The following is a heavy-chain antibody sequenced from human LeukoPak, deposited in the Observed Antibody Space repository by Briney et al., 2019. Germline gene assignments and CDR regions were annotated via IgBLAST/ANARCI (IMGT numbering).Heavy chain of an antibody. CDR1: GYTFNTYG. J-gene: IGHJ4*02. D-gene: IGHD6-19*01. V-gene: IGHV1-18*01. Sequence: ASVKVSCKASGYTFNTYGVTWVRRAPGQGLGRMGWIPAYSSNTKSARKFQGRLTMTTDASTRTPYMDLRSLTSDDTAIYYCARAAGIAVADDYWGQGTLVTVSS. CDR2: IPAYSSNT. CDR3: ARAAGIAVADDY.